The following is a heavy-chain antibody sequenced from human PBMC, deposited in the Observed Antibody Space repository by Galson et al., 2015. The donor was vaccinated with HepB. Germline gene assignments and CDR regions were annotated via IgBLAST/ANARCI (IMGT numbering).Heavy chain of an antibody. J-gene: IGHJ3*01. Sequence: SLRLSCAVSGFTFSSYGMHWVRQAPGKGLEWVAVISYDGNYKYDGDSVKGRADSVKGRFTISRDNSKNTVYLQMNSLRDEDTAVYYWAKDSRHGDIYRNKFANVFEVWGQGTTVTVSS. CDR2: ISYDGNYK. V-gene: IGHV3-30*18. D-gene: IGHD4-17*01. CDR3: AKDSRHGDIYRNKFANVFEV. CDR1: GFTFSSYG.